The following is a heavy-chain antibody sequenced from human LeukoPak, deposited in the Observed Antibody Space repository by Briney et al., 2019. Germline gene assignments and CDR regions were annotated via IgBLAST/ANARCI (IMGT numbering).Heavy chain of an antibody. CDR2: IYYSGST. CDR1: GGSISSYS. D-gene: IGHD3-22*01. V-gene: IGHV4-59*01. J-gene: IGHJ6*03. CDR3: ARSSEGRYYYDSSGFSYYYYCMDV. Sequence: ASETLSLTCTVSGGSISSYSWSWIRQPPGKGLEWVGYIYYSGSTYYNPSLRSRVTISVDTSKNQFSLKLSSVTAADTAVYYCARSSEGRYYYDSSGFSYYYYCMDVWGKGTTVTISS.